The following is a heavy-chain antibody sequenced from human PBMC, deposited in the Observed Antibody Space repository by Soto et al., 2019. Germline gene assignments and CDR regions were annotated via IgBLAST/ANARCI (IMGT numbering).Heavy chain of an antibody. V-gene: IGHV4-59*01. D-gene: IGHD2-15*01. CDR1: GGSISSYY. J-gene: IGHJ4*02. Sequence: QVQLQESGPGLVKPSETLSLTCTVSGGSISSYYWSWIRQPPGKGLEWIGYIYYSGSTNYNPSLKSRVTISVDTSKNQFSPKLSSVTAADTAVYYCARVYGGYLDYWGQGTLVTVSS. CDR3: ARVYGGYLDY. CDR2: IYYSGST.